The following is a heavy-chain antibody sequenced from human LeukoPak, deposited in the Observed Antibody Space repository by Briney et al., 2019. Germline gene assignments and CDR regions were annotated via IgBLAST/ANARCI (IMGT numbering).Heavy chain of an antibody. CDR2: IIPIFGTA. CDR1: GGTFSSYA. J-gene: IGHJ4*02. D-gene: IGHD3-22*01. Sequence: SVKVSCKASGGTFSSYAISWVRQAPGQGLEWMGGIIPIFGTAIYAQKFQGRVTITADESTSTAYMELSSLRSEDTAVYYCARDRTTAYYYDSSGYDYWGQGTLVTVSS. V-gene: IGHV1-69*13. CDR3: ARDRTTAYYYDSSGYDY.